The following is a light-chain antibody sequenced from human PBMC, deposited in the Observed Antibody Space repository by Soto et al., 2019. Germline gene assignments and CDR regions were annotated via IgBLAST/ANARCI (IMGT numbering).Light chain of an antibody. Sequence: QAVVTQPPSASGTPGQRVTISCSGSSSNIGSNYVYWYQQLQGTAPKLLIYSNNQRPSVVPDRFSGSKSGTSASLAIRGLRSEDEADYYCAAWDDSLSVVFGGGTKLTVL. J-gene: IGLJ2*01. CDR3: AAWDDSLSVV. V-gene: IGLV1-47*02. CDR2: SNN. CDR1: SSNIGSNY.